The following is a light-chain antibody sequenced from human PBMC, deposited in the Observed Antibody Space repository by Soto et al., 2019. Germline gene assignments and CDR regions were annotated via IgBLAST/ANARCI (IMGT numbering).Light chain of an antibody. CDR2: DAS. V-gene: IGKV3-11*01. Sequence: ILLTQSPAPLSLSRGEISTLXXRASQSLSSYLAWYKQKPGQAPRXLIYDASNRATGIPARFSGSGSGTDFTLTISSLEPEEFAVYYCQQRSNWLTFGGGTKV. CDR1: QSLSSY. CDR3: QQRSNWLT. J-gene: IGKJ4*01.